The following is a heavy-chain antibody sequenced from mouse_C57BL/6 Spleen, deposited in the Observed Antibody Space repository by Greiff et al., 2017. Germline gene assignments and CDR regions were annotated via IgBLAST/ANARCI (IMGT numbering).Heavy chain of an antibody. D-gene: IGHD2-5*01. CDR1: GFNIKDDY. CDR2: IDPENGDT. CDR3: TYSNYVLYAMDY. V-gene: IGHV14-4*01. Sequence: VQLQQSGAELVRPGASVKLSCTASGFNIKDDYMHWVKQRPEQGLEWIGWIDPENGDTEYASKFQGKATITADTSSNTAYLQLSSLTSEDTAVYYCTYSNYVLYAMDYWGQGTSVTVSS. J-gene: IGHJ4*01.